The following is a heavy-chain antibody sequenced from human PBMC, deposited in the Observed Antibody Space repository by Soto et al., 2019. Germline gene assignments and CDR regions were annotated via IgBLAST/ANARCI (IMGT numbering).Heavy chain of an antibody. CDR1: GGTFSSYA. J-gene: IGHJ6*02. V-gene: IGHV1-69*01. D-gene: IGHD2-15*01. CDR2: IIPISDTT. CDR3: ARLQGSCPSLEIYYYYYYGMDG. Sequence: QVQLVQSGAEVKKPGSSVKVSCKASGGTFSSYAISWVRQAPGQGLEWMGGIIPISDTTNYAQKFQGRVTIAPDESTSTAYLGLGRLRSEDTGGYYCARLQGSCPSLEIYYYYYYGMDGWGQGTTVTVSS.